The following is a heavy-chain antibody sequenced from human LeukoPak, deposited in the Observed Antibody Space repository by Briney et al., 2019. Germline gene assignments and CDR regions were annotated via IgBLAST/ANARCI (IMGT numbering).Heavy chain of an antibody. D-gene: IGHD6-13*01. J-gene: IGHJ3*02. CDR3: ARDHGQLVDGDAFDI. Sequence: GGSLRLSCAASGVTLSNYVMNWVRQAPGKGLEWVSGISGSGGNTYYADSVKGRFSISRDNSKNTLYLQMNSLRAEDTAVYYCARDHGQLVDGDAFDIWGQGTMVTVSS. CDR1: GVTLSNYV. CDR2: ISGSGGNT. V-gene: IGHV3-23*01.